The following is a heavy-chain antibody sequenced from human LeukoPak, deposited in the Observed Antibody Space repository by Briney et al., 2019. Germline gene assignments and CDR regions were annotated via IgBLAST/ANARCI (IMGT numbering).Heavy chain of an antibody. D-gene: IGHD1-14*01. CDR2: ISSSAGTI. CDR3: ARDDHRYFYYMDV. Sequence: PGGSLRLSCAASGFSFSDYEMNWVRQAPGKGLEWVSYISSSAGTIFYADFVKGRFTISRDNAKNSLYLQMNSLRAEDTAVYYCARDDHRYFYYMDVWGKGTTVTVSS. J-gene: IGHJ6*03. CDR1: GFSFSDYE. V-gene: IGHV3-48*03.